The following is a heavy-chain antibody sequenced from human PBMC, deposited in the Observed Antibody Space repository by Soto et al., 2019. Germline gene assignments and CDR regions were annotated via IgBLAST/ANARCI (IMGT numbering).Heavy chain of an antibody. J-gene: IGHJ4*02. CDR2: ISGRGGVT. CDR1: GFTFSNQD. V-gene: IGHV3-23*01. D-gene: IGHD3-22*01. CDR3: AEDRQFRSYYESAGHYND. Sequence: EVQLLESGGDLVQPGGSLRLTCVGSGFTFSNQDMRWVRQAPGKGLEWVSGISGRGGVTYYADSVKGRFTISRDNSKNTLYLQMNNLRAYDTAVHYCAEDRQFRSYYESAGHYNDWGQGTMGTVSS.